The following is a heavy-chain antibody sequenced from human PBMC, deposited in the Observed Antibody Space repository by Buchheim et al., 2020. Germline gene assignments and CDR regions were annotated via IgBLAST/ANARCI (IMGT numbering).Heavy chain of an antibody. Sequence: QVQLVQSGAEVKKPGSSVKVSCKASGGTFSSYAISWVRQAPGQGLEWMGRIIPILGIANYAQKFQGRVTITADNSTSTAYMELSSLRSEDTAVYYCARSRSMVSALNYYYGMDVWGQGTT. CDR2: IIPILGIA. CDR1: GGTFSSYA. CDR3: ARSRSMVSALNYYYGMDV. D-gene: IGHD2-8*01. V-gene: IGHV1-69*04. J-gene: IGHJ6*02.